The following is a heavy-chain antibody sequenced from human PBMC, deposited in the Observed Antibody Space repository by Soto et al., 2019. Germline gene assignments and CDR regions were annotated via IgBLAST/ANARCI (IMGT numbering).Heavy chain of an antibody. V-gene: IGHV3-30-3*01. CDR2: ISYDGSNK. Sequence: GVALRLSCAASGFTFSLDAMHWVRQAQGKGLEWVAVISYDGSNKYYADSVKGRFTISRDNSKNTLYLQMNSLRAEDTAVYYCARDLGPGDWYYFDYWGQGTLVTVSS. J-gene: IGHJ4*02. CDR1: GFTFSLDA. D-gene: IGHD2-21*02. CDR3: ARDLGPGDWYYFDY.